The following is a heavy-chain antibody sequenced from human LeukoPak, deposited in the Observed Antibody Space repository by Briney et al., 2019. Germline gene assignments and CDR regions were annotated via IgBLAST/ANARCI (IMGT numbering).Heavy chain of an antibody. CDR2: IYYSGST. CDR3: ARSPKVQLWLPDYYYYMDV. J-gene: IGHJ6*03. V-gene: IGHV4-59*01. CDR1: GGSISSYY. Sequence: PSETLSPTCTVSGGSISSYYWSWIRQPPGKGLEWIGYIYYSGSTNYNPSLKSRVTISVDTSKNQFSLKLSSVTAADTAVYYCARSPKVQLWLPDYYYYMDVWGKGTTVTVSS. D-gene: IGHD5-18*01.